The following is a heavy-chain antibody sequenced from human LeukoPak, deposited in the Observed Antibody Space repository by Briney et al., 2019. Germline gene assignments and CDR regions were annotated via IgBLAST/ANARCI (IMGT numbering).Heavy chain of an antibody. D-gene: IGHD7-27*01. Sequence: PSGTLSLTCAVSGGSISSSNWWSWVRQPPGKGLEWIGEIYHSGSTNYNPSLKSRVNISVDKSKNQFSLKLSSVTAADMAVYYCARETPGAGHFEYWGQGSLVSVSS. V-gene: IGHV4-4*02. CDR2: IYHSGST. CDR1: GGSISSSNW. CDR3: ARETPGAGHFEY. J-gene: IGHJ4*02.